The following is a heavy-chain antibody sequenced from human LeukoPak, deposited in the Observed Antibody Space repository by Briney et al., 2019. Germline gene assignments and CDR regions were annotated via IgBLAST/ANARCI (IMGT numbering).Heavy chain of an antibody. CDR3: ARDVGGSGSH. D-gene: IGHD3-10*01. Sequence: PGGSLRLSCAASGFTFSSYWMHWVRQVPGEALVWVSRINEHGSTTDYADSVKDRFTISRDNAKNTLYLQMNSLRVEDTAVYYCARDVGGSGSHWGQGTLVTVSS. CDR2: INEHGSTT. CDR1: GFTFSSYW. V-gene: IGHV3-74*01. J-gene: IGHJ4*02.